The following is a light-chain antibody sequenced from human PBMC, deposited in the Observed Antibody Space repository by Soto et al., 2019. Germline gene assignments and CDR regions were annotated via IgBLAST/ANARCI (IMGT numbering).Light chain of an antibody. V-gene: IGLV2-11*01. CDR3: CSYAGSSSFRVL. J-gene: IGLJ2*01. CDR1: NSDVGTYNY. Sequence: QSALTQPRSVPGSPGQSVTISCTGTNSDVGTYNYVSWYQQHPGKAPKLIIYDVTKRPSGVPDRFSGSKSGNTASLIISGLQAADEAEYYCCCCSYAGSSSFRVLFGGGTKVTVL. CDR2: DVT.